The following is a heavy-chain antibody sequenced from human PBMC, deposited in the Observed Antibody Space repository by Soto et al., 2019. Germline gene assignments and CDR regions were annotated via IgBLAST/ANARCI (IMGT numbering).Heavy chain of an antibody. CDR2: ISSNGGST. Sequence: PAWSLRLSCAASGFTFSSYAMHWVRQAPGKGLEYVSVISSNGGSTDYANSVKGRFTISRDNSKNTLYLQMGSLRAEDMAVYYCARGYGYYFDYWGQGTLVTVS. V-gene: IGHV3-64*01. D-gene: IGHD5-18*01. CDR3: ARGYGYYFDY. CDR1: GFTFSSYA. J-gene: IGHJ4*02.